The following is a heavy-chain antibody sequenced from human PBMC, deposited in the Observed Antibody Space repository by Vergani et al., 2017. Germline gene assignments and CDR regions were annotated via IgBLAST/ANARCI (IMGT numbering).Heavy chain of an antibody. Sequence: QVQLQQWGAGLLKPSETLSLKCAVYGGSFTKYYWSWIRQPPGKGLEWIGEVNHSGSINYSPSLKSGVTISIDTSKQPFSLTLSSVTAADTAVYYCARVSRFSDPRHYYHYHYMDVWGDGTTVTVS. V-gene: IGHV4-34*01. CDR1: GGSFTKYY. J-gene: IGHJ6*03. CDR2: VNHSGSI. D-gene: IGHD2-21*02. CDR3: ARVSRFSDPRHYYHYHYMDV.